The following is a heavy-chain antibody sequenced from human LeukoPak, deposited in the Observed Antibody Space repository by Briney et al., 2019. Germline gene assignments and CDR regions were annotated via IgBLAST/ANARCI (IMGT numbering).Heavy chain of an antibody. V-gene: IGHV4-59*01. CDR1: GGSISSYY. D-gene: IGHD3-16*01. CDR3: ARGAKSDYDYVWGSYPTAFDY. Sequence: SETLSPTCTVSGGSISSYYWSWIRQPPGKGLEWIGYIYYSGSTNYNPSLKSRVAISVDTSKNQFSLKLSSVTAADTAVYYCARGAKSDYDYVWGSYPTAFDYWGQGTLVTVSS. CDR2: IYYSGST. J-gene: IGHJ4*02.